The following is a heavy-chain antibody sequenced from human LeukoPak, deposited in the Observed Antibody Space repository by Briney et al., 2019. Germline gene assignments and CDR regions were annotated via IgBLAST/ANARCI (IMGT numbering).Heavy chain of an antibody. D-gene: IGHD3-10*01. CDR2: ISYDGSNK. J-gene: IGHJ5*02. CDR1: GFTFSSYG. V-gene: IGHV3-30*03. Sequence: GGSLRLSCAASGFTFSSYGMHWVRQAPGKGLEWVAVISYDGSNKYYADSVKGRFTISRDNSKNTLYLQMNSLRAEDTAVYYCARDIYYGSGSSSPSDPWGQGTLVTVSS. CDR3: ARDIYYGSGSSSPSDP.